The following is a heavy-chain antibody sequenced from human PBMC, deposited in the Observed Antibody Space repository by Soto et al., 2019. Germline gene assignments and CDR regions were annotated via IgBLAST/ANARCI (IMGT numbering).Heavy chain of an antibody. CDR2: IFSNDEK. D-gene: IGHD3-3*01. V-gene: IGHV2-26*01. CDR1: GFSLSNARMG. CDR3: ARTYYDFSSGFFDY. Sequence: SGPTLVNPTETLTLTCTVSGFSLSNARMGVSWIRQPPGKALEWLAHIFSNDEKSYSTSLKSRLTISKDTSKSQVVLTMTNMDPVDTATYYCARTYYDFSSGFFDYWGPGTMLTVYS. J-gene: IGHJ4*02.